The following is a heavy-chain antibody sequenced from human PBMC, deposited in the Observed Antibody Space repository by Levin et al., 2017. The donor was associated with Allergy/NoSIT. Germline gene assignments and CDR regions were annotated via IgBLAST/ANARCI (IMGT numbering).Heavy chain of an antibody. CDR3: ARDRAGSSYYYYYYMDV. D-gene: IGHD6-25*01. CDR1: GFTFSSYA. CDR2: ISSNGGST. Sequence: GGSLRLSCAASGFTFSSYAMHWVRQAPGKGLEYVSAISSNGGSTYYANSVKGRFTISRDNSKNTLYLQMGSLRAEDMAVYYCARDRAGSSYYYYYYMDVWGKGTTVTVSS. V-gene: IGHV3-64*01. J-gene: IGHJ6*03.